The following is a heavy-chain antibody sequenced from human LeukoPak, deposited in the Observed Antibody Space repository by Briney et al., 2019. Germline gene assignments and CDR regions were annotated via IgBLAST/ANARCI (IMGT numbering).Heavy chain of an antibody. CDR3: ARGPQRGLHNWFDP. V-gene: IGHV7-4-1*02. J-gene: IGHJ5*02. CDR1: GYTFTSYA. Sequence: ASVKVSCKASGYTFTSYAMNWVRQAPGQGLEWMGWINTNTGNPTYAQGFTGRFVFSLDTSVSTACLQISSLKAEDTAVYYRARGPQRGLHNWFDPWGQGTLVTVSS. CDR2: INTNTGNP.